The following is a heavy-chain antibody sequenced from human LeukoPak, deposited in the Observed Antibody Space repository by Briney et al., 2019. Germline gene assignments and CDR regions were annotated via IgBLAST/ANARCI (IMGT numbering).Heavy chain of an antibody. CDR2: INPNSGGT. CDR1: GYTFTGYY. Sequence: ASVKVSCKASGYTFTGYYMHWVRQAPGQGLEWIGWINPNSGGTNYAQKFQGRVTMTRDTSISTAYMELSRLRSDDTAVYYCARDLIAAVLYGMDVWGQGTTVTVSS. CDR3: ARDLIAAVLYGMDV. V-gene: IGHV1-2*02. J-gene: IGHJ6*02. D-gene: IGHD6-13*01.